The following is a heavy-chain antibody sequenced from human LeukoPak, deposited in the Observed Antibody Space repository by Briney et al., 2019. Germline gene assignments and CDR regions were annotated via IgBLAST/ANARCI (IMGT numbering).Heavy chain of an antibody. J-gene: IGHJ4*02. CDR2: IYSGGST. Sequence: GGSLRLSCAASGFTVSSNYMSWVRQAPGKGLEWVSVIYSGGSTYYADSVKGRFTISRDNSKNTLYLQMNSLRAEDTAVYYCARVGPVPRAYSLDYWGQGTLVTVSS. D-gene: IGHD5-18*01. CDR3: ARVGPVPRAYSLDY. V-gene: IGHV3-66*01. CDR1: GFTVSSNY.